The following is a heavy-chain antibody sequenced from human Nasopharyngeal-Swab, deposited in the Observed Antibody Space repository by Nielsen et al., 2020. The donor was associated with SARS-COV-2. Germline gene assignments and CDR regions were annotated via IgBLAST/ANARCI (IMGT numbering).Heavy chain of an antibody. CDR1: GGSFSSSW. D-gene: IGHD1-26*01. V-gene: IGHV3-74*01. CDR2: ISADGSST. J-gene: IGHJ1*01. Sequence: GESLKSSGAASGGSFSSSWRHWVRQVPGKGLVWIARISADGSSTSYADSVKGRLTISRDDARNTRYLQINTLTGEDTAVYHCARGSGPHGSWDFWGQGPLVTVSS. CDR3: ARGSGPHGSWDF.